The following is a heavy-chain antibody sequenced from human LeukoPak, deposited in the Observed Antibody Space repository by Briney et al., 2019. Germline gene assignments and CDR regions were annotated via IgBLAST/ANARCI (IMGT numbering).Heavy chain of an antibody. CDR3: ARDPYSGYGLDY. V-gene: IGHV4-59*01. D-gene: IGHD5-12*01. CDR1: GGSISSYY. J-gene: IGHJ4*02. Sequence: SETLSLTCTVSGGSISSYYWSWSRQPPGKGLEWIGYIYYSGSTNYNPSLKSRVTISVDTSKNQFSLKLSSVTAADTAVYYCARDPYSGYGLDYLGQGTLVTVSS. CDR2: IYYSGST.